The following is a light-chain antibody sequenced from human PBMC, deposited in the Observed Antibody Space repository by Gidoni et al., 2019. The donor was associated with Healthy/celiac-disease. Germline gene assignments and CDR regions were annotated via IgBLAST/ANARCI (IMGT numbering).Light chain of an antibody. V-gene: IGLV2-14*01. CDR3: SSYTSSSTYVV. J-gene: IGLJ2*01. Sequence: QSALTQPASGSGSPGQSITISCTGTSSDVGGYNYVSWSQQHPGKAPKLMIYDVSNRPSRVSTLFSGSKSGNTASLTISGLQAEDEADYYCSSYTSSSTYVVFGGGTKLTVL. CDR2: DVS. CDR1: SSDVGGYNY.